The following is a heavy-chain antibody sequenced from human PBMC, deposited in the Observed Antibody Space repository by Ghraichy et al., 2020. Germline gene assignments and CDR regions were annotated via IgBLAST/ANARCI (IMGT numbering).Heavy chain of an antibody. D-gene: IGHD6-19*01. CDR2: ISSSGGST. J-gene: IGHJ4*02. CDR1: GFTFSNHA. V-gene: IGHV3-23*01. Sequence: GGSLRLSCAASGFTFSNHAMDWVRQAPGKGLEWVSAISSSGGSTYYADSVEGRFTISRDNSKNTLYLQMNSLRAEATAVYYCAKGVLYTSGGYDYWGQGTLVTVSS. CDR3: AKGVLYTSGGYDY.